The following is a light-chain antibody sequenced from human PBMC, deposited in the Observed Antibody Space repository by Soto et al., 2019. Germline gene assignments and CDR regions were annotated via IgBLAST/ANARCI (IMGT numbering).Light chain of an antibody. J-gene: IGLJ2*01. CDR2: EVS. CDR3: SSYTSSRTLV. Sequence: QSARTQPASVSGSPGHSITSSCTGTSSDVGGYNYVSWYQQHPGKAPKLMIFEVSNRPSGVSNRFSGSKSGNTASLTISGLQAEDEADYYCSSYTSSRTLVFGGETKLTVL. CDR1: SSDVGGYNY. V-gene: IGLV2-14*01.